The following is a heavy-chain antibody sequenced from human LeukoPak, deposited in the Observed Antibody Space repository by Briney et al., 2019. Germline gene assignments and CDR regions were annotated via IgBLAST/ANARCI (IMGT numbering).Heavy chain of an antibody. D-gene: IGHD3-10*01. J-gene: IGHJ5*02. CDR3: AKDLPDSRESLTGHWFDP. V-gene: IGHV3-23*01. CDR1: GITFGDCG. CDR2: ITGSDST. Sequence: GGSLRLSCTVSGITFGDCGMSWVRQAPGKGLEWVSAITGSDSTYYADSVKGRFTISRDKSKNTLYLQMKSLRAEDTAVYYCAKDLPDSRESLTGHWFDPWGQGTLVTVSS.